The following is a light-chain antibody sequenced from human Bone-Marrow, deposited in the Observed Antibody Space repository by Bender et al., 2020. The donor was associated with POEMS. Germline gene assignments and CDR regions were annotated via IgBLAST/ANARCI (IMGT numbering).Light chain of an antibody. CDR3: SSYSISTTLL. CDR1: SSDVGNYNL. CDR2: DVV. Sequence: QSALTQPASVSGSPGQSITISCTGTSSDVGNYNLVSWYQQFPGKAPKVMIYDVVDRPSGVSNRFSASKSGNTASLTISGLQAEDEAHYYCSSYSISTTLLFGGGTKLTVL. J-gene: IGLJ2*01. V-gene: IGLV2-14*02.